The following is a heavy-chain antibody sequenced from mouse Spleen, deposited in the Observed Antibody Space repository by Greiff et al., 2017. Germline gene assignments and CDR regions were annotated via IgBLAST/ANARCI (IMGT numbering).Heavy chain of an antibody. CDR1: GYTFTDYY. D-gene: IGHD2-1*01. J-gene: IGHJ3*01. CDR2: IYPGSGNT. CDR3: ARGDGNYLTWFAY. Sequence: VQLQQSGAELVRPGSSVKLSCKASGYTFTDYYINWVKQRPGQGLEWIARIYPGSGNTYYNEKFKGKATLTAEKSSSTAYMQLSSLTSEDSAVYFCARGDGNYLTWFAYWGQGTLVTVSA. V-gene: IGHV1-76*01.